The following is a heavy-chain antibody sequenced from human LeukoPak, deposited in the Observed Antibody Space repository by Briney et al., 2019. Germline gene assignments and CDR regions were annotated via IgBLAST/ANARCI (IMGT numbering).Heavy chain of an antibody. J-gene: IGHJ4*02. V-gene: IGHV1-69*04. D-gene: IGHD3-22*01. CDR3: ARDHLDSSGYEVFDY. CDR1: RGTFSSYA. Sequence: SVKVSCKASRGTFSSYAISWVRQAPGQRLEWMGRIIPILGIANYAQKFQGRVTITADKSTSTAYMELSSLRSEDTAMYYCARDHLDSSGYEVFDYWGRGTLVTVSS. CDR2: IIPILGIA.